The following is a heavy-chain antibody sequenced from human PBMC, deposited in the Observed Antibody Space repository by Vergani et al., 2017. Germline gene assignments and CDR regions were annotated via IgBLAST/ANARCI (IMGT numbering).Heavy chain of an antibody. V-gene: IGHV3-48*03. D-gene: IGHD2-2*01. Sequence: EVQLVESGGGLVQPGGSLRLSCAASGFTFSSYEMNWVRQAPGKGLEWVSYISSSGSTIYYADSVKGRFNISRDNAKNSLYLQMNSLRAEDTAVYYCARCLPPERAIDAFDIWGQGTMVTVSS. CDR2: ISSSGSTI. J-gene: IGHJ3*02. CDR3: ARCLPPERAIDAFDI. CDR1: GFTFSSYE.